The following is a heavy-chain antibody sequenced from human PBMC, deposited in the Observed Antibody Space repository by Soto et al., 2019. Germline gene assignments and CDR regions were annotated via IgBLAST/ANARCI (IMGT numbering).Heavy chain of an antibody. D-gene: IGHD3-22*01. CDR1: GFTFSTYS. V-gene: IGHV3-21*01. CDR2: ISSSRNYI. J-gene: IGHJ3*02. Sequence: PGGSLRLSCEASGFTFSTYSMNWVRQGPGQVKEWLSSISSSRNYIHYADQVKGRFTISRDNAKKSLYLQMDSLRAEDTAVYYCARTSVEDDDSSGYNAFDIWGQGTMVTVSS. CDR3: ARTSVEDDDSSGYNAFDI.